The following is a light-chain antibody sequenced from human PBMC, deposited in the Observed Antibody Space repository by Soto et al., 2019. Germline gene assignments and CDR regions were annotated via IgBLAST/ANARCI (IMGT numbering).Light chain of an antibody. J-gene: IGLJ2*01. CDR2: DDN. CDR3: QVCDSSGDHPNVV. CDR1: NIGKKS. V-gene: IGLV3-21*02. Sequence: SYELSQPPSVSVAPGQTANITCGGNNIGKKSVHWYQQKPGQAPVLVVFDDNDRPSGIPERVSGSNSGNTATLTITRVETGDEADYYCQVCDSSGDHPNVVFGGGTKVTVL.